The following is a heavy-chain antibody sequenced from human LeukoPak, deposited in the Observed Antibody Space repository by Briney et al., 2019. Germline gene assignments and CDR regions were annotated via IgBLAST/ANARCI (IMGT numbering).Heavy chain of an antibody. D-gene: IGHD6-13*01. V-gene: IGHV3-30*18. J-gene: IGHJ4*02. CDR1: GFTFSSSG. CDR3: AKEGIAAACWD. Sequence: PGRSLRLYCAAAGFTFSSSGMHWVRQAPGKGLEWVAVISYDGSNKYYADSVKGRFTISRDKSRNKLYLQMNTLKPEDTAVYYCAKEGIAAACWDWGQGTLVTVSS. CDR2: ISYDGSNK.